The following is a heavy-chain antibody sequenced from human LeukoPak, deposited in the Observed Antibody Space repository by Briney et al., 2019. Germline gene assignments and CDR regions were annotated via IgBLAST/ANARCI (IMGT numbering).Heavy chain of an antibody. CDR3: ARDPVPADSGWYLHFDY. CDR1: GYTFTSYY. D-gene: IGHD6-19*01. Sequence: ASVKVSCKASGYTFTSYYMHWVQQAPGQGLEWMGIINPSGGSTSYAQKFQGRVTMTRDTSTSTVYMELSSLRSEDTAVYYCARDPVPADSGWYLHFDYWGQGTLVTVSS. J-gene: IGHJ4*02. V-gene: IGHV1-46*01. CDR2: INPSGGST.